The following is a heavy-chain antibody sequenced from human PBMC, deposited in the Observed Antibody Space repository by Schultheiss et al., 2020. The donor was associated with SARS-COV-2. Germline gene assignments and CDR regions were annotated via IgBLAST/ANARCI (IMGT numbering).Heavy chain of an antibody. CDR3: ARDRDSSGLYYYGMDV. V-gene: IGHV3-66*01. CDR1: GFTVSSNY. J-gene: IGHJ6*02. Sequence: GGSLRLSCAASGFTVSSNYMSWVRQAPGKGLEWVSVIYSGGSTYYADSVKGRFTISRDNSKNTLYLQMNSLRAEDTAVYYCARDRDSSGLYYYGMDVWGQGTTVTVSS. D-gene: IGHD3-22*01. CDR2: IYSGGST.